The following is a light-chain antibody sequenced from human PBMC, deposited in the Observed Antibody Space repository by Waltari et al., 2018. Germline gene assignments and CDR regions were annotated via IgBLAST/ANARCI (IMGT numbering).Light chain of an antibody. CDR2: EVT. J-gene: IGLJ1*01. CDR3: TSYTSSSTLYV. Sequence: QSALTQPASVSGSPGQSITISCTGTSSDVGGYNYVSWYQQHPGKAPKLIIYEVTNRPSGVSKRFSGSKSGSTASLTISGLQAGDEADYYCTSYTSSSTLYVFGTGTQVTVL. CDR1: SSDVGGYNY. V-gene: IGLV2-14*01.